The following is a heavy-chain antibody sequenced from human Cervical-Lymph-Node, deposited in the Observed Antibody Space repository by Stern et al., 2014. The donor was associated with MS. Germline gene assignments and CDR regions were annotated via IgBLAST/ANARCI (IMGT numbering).Heavy chain of an antibody. CDR2: ISYDGDNK. CDR3: ARERFSSPSRLFDY. D-gene: IGHD6-6*01. Sequence: VQLVESGGGVVQPGRSLRLSCAASGFTFDSYAMHWVRQTPGKGLEWVAVISYDGDNKYYADSVKGRFTISRANSKKTLNLLMHSLTPEDTAVYYWARERFSSPSRLFDYWGQGALVTVTS. J-gene: IGHJ4*02. CDR1: GFTFDSYA. V-gene: IGHV3-30-3*01.